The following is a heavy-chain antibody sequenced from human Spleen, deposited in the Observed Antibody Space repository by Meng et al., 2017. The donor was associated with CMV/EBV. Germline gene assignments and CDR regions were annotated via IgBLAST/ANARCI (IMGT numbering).Heavy chain of an antibody. CDR3: ARGPSVNTWHNWFDP. J-gene: IGHJ5*02. V-gene: IGHV4-34*01. Sequence: YGGSFSGHYWSWIRQPPGKGLEWIGEINHSGSTNYNASFKSRVTISIATSKNHFSLKLTSVTAADTAAYYCARGPSVNTWHNWFDPWGQGTLVTVSS. D-gene: IGHD4-11*01. CDR2: INHSGST. CDR1: GGSFSGHY.